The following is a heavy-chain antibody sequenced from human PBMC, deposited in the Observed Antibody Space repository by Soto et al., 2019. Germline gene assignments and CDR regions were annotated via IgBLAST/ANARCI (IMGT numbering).Heavy chain of an antibody. CDR1: GFTFSDYY. J-gene: IGHJ4*02. CDR3: ARVELPPTDFDY. CDR2: ISSSSSYT. D-gene: IGHD1-7*01. Sequence: QVQLVESGGGLVKPGGSLRLSCAASGFTFSDYYMSWIRQAPGKGLEWVSYISSSSSYTNYADSVKGRFTISRDNAKNSLYLQMNRLRAEDTAVYYCARVELPPTDFDYWGQGTLVTVSS. V-gene: IGHV3-11*06.